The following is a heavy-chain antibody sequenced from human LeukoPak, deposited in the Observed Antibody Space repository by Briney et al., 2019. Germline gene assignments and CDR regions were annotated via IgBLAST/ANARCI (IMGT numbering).Heavy chain of an antibody. CDR3: ARDQGYSSSW. CDR1: GGSISSGGYY. V-gene: IGHV4-30-2*01. Sequence: PSETLSLTCTVSGGSISSGGYYWSWIRQPPGKGPEWIGYIYHSGSTYYNPSLKSRVTISVDRSKNQFSLKLSSVTAADTAVHYCARDQGYSSSWWGQGTLVTVSS. D-gene: IGHD6-13*01. CDR2: IYHSGST. J-gene: IGHJ4*02.